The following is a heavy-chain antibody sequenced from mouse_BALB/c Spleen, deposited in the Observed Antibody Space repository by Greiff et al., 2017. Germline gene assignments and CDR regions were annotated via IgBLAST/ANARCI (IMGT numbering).Heavy chain of an antibody. CDR2: ISNLACST. J-gene: IGHJ4*01. Sequence: EVLLVESGGGLVQPGGSRKLSCAASGFTFSDYGMAWVRQAPGQGLEWVAIISNLACSTYYADTVTGRFTISRENAKNTLYLEMSSLKSEDTAMYYCARDRRRYYAMDDWGQGTSVTVSS. CDR3: ARDRRRYYAMDD. CDR1: GFTFSDYG. V-gene: IGHV5-15*02.